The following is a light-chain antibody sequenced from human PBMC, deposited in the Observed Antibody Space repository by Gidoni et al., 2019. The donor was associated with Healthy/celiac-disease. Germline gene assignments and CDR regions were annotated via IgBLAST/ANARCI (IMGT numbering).Light chain of an antibody. CDR1: QDIINY. CDR2: DAS. V-gene: IGKV1-33*01. CDR3: QQYDNLPLT. Sequence: IHITPSPSSLSASVGDRVTLTCQASQDIINYLNWYQQKPGKAPKLLIYDASNLETGVPSRFSGSGSGTDFTFTISSLQPEDIATYYCQQYDNLPLTFGGGTKVEIK. J-gene: IGKJ4*01.